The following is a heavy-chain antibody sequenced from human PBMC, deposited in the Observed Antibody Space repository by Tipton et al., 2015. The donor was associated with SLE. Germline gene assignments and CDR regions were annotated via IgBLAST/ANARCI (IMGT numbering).Heavy chain of an antibody. CDR3: ARLRKPYTYGSGGYYIDY. J-gene: IGHJ4*02. Sequence: TLSLTCAVTSDSISNSGYSWGWIRQPPGKGLEWIGTIYDSGNTYYSPSLSSRVTISVDTSKKQISLNLNSVTAADTAVYHCARLRKPYTYGSGGYYIDYWGQGTLVTVSS. CDR2: IYDSGNT. D-gene: IGHD3-3*01. V-gene: IGHV4-39*07. CDR1: SDSISNSGYS.